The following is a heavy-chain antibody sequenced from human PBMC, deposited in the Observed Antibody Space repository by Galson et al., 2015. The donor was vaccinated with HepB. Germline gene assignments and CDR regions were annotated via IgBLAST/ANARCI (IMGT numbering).Heavy chain of an antibody. CDR3: ASLPVGYSYGYGSVLGY. CDR2: IDPSDSYT. CDR1: GYSFTSYW. V-gene: IGHV5-10-1*01. J-gene: IGHJ4*02. D-gene: IGHD5-18*01. Sequence: QSGAEVKKPGESLRISCKGSGYSFTSYWISWVRQMPGKGLEWMGRIDPSDSYTNYSPSFQGHVTISADKSISTAYLQWSSLKASDTAMYYCASLPVGYSYGYGSVLGYWGQGTLVTVSS.